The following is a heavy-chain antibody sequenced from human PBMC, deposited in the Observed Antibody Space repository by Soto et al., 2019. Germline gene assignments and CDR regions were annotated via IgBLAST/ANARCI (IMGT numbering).Heavy chain of an antibody. CDR2: IYPGDSDT. D-gene: IGHD5-18*01. V-gene: IGHV5-51*01. Sequence: GESLKISCKGSGYRFTSKWIGWVRQMPGKGLEWMGIIYPGDSDTRYSPSFQGQVTISADKSISTAYLQWSSLKASDIAMCYCARADTAMANPFDYWGQGTLVTVSS. J-gene: IGHJ4*02. CDR3: ARADTAMANPFDY. CDR1: GYRFTSKW.